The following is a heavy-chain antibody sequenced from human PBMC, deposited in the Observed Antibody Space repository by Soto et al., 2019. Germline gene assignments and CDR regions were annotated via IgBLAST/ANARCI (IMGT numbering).Heavy chain of an antibody. Sequence: QVQLVESGGGVVQPGRSLRLSCAASGFTFSSYAMHWVRQAPGKGLERVAVISYDGSNKYYADSVKGRFTISRDNSKNTLYLQMNSLRAEDTAVYYCARVRRTMIVSPLDYWGQGTLVTVSS. CDR2: ISYDGSNK. V-gene: IGHV3-30-3*01. CDR3: ARVRRTMIVSPLDY. CDR1: GFTFSSYA. J-gene: IGHJ4*02. D-gene: IGHD3-22*01.